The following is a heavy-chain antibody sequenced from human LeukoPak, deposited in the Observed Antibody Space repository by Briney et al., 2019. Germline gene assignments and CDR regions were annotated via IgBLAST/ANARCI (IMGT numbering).Heavy chain of an antibody. CDR2: ISEDGSNK. J-gene: IGHJ6*02. D-gene: IGHD2-2*01. CDR1: GFTFSSYG. Sequence: GRSLRLSCAGSGFTFSSYGMHWVRQVPGKGLEWEAVISEDGSNKYHADFVKGRFTISRDNSKNTLYLQMNSLRAEDTAAYYCAKVQLANTYYYYYYYGMDVWGQGTTVTVSS. CDR3: AKVQLANTYYYYYYYGMDV. V-gene: IGHV3-30*18.